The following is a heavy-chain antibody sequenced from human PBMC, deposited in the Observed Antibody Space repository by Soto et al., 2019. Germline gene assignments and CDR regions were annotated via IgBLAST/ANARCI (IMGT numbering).Heavy chain of an antibody. V-gene: IGHV3-7*01. D-gene: IGHD6-19*01. J-gene: IGHJ3*02. CDR3: ARHHSWLDRLRFAFDI. CDR2: IKQDGSEK. CDR1: GFTFSSYW. Sequence: EVQLVESGGGLVQPGGSLRLSCAASGFTFSSYWMSWVRQAPGKGLEWVANIKQDGSEKFYVDSVKGRFTASRDNAKNSLYLQMSSLRAEDTAVYYCARHHSWLDRLRFAFDIWGRGTLVTVSS.